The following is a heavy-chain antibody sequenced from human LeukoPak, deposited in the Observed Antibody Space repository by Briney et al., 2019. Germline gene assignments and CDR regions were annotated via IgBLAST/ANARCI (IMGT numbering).Heavy chain of an antibody. D-gene: IGHD3-22*01. CDR3: ARVRYDSIGYRDFDI. J-gene: IGHJ3*02. CDR2: IYTSGST. Sequence: PSQTLSLTCTVSGDSISSGSYYWSWIRQPAGKGLEWIGLIYTSGSTNYNPSLKSRVTISVDTSKNQFSLKLSSVTAADTAVYYCARVRYDSIGYRDFDIWGQGTMVTVSS. V-gene: IGHV4-61*02. CDR1: GDSISSGSYY.